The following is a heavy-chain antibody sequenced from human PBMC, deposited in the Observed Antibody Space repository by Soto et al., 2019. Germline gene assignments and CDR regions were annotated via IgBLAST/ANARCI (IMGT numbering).Heavy chain of an antibody. CDR2: ISGSGGST. CDR1: GLTFSSFA. J-gene: IGHJ6*02. D-gene: IGHD6-13*01. CDR3: AKGHSSSPSPQYYYYGMDV. V-gene: IGHV3-23*01. Sequence: GWSLRLSCAASGLTFSSFAMSWVRQAPGKGLEWVSGISGSGGSTYHADSVKGRFIISRDNSKNMLYLQMNSVRPEDTAVYYCAKGHSSSPSPQYYYYGMDVWGQGTTVTVSS.